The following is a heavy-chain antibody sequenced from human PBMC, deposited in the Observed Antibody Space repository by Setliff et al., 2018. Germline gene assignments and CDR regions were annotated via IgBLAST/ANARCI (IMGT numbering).Heavy chain of an antibody. J-gene: IGHJ6*03. D-gene: IGHD3-3*01. CDR2: ISAYNGNT. V-gene: IGHV1-18*01. CDR3: ARDQNVQFLEWYNYYYYYYMDV. CDR1: GYTFTSYG. Sequence: ASVKVSCKASGYTFTSYGISWVRQAPGQGLEWMGWISAYNGNTNYAQKLQGRGTMTTDTSTSTAYMELRSLRSDDTAVYYCARDQNVQFLEWYNYYYYYYMDVWGKGTTVTVSS.